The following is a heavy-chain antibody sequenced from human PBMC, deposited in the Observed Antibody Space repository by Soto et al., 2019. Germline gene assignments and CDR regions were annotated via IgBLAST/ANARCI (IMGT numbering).Heavy chain of an antibody. Sequence: GASVKVSCKASGYTFTSYGISWVRQAPGQGLEWMGWISAYNGNTNYAQKLQGRVTMTTDTSTSTAYMELRSLRSDDTAVYYCARVAGYYDILTGLGGWFDPWGQGTLVTVS. V-gene: IGHV1-18*01. D-gene: IGHD3-9*01. CDR1: GYTFTSYG. CDR3: ARVAGYYDILTGLGGWFDP. J-gene: IGHJ5*02. CDR2: ISAYNGNT.